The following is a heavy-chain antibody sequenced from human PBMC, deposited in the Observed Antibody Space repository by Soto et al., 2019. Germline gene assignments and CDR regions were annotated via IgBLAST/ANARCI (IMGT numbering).Heavy chain of an antibody. J-gene: IGHJ5*02. Sequence: PSETLSLSCSASGGSISRFYWNWIRQPPGKGLEWIGHIYNGESTNYNPSLKSRVTISVDTSKNQFSLKLTSVTAADTAVYYCARSVFPWGQGTLVTVSS. CDR1: GGSISRFY. V-gene: IGHV4-4*09. CDR2: IYNGEST. CDR3: ARSVFP.